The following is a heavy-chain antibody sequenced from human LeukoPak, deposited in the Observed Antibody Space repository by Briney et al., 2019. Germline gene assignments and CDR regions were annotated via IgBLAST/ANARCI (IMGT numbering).Heavy chain of an antibody. CDR1: GFTFSDYA. CDR3: AKEGAAAGMGWFDP. D-gene: IGHD6-13*01. Sequence: GGPLRLSCATSGFTFSDYALSWVRQAPGKGLEWVSAIINSGGLTFYADSVKGRFTISRDNSRNMLYLQMNSLRVEDTAVYYCAKEGAAAGMGWFDPWGQGTLVTVSS. V-gene: IGHV3-23*01. CDR2: IINSGGLT. J-gene: IGHJ5*02.